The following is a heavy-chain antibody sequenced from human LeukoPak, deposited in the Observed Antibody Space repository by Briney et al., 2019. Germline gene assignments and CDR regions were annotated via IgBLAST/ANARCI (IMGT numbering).Heavy chain of an antibody. J-gene: IGHJ4*02. Sequence: GGSLRLSCAASGFTFSSYWMHWVRQAPGKGLVWVSRINSDGSSTSYADSVKGRFTISRDNAKNTLYLQMNSLRAEDTAVYYCARTLRLSYYYDSSGYYFYFDYWGQGTLVTVSS. CDR2: INSDGSST. V-gene: IGHV3-74*01. CDR1: GFTFSSYW. D-gene: IGHD3-22*01. CDR3: ARTLRLSYYYDSSGYYFYFDY.